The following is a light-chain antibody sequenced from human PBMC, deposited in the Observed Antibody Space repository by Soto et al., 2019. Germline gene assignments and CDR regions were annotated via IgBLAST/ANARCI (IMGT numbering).Light chain of an antibody. CDR1: NSNIGAGYD. Sequence: QSVLTQPPSVSGAPGQRVTISCTGSNSNIGAGYDVHWYQQLPGTAPKLLIYDDNKRPSGIPDRFSGSKSGTSATLGITGFQTGDEADYYCGSWDSSLSAYVFXTGTKLTVL. CDR2: DDN. V-gene: IGLV1-51*01. CDR3: GSWDSSLSAYV. J-gene: IGLJ1*01.